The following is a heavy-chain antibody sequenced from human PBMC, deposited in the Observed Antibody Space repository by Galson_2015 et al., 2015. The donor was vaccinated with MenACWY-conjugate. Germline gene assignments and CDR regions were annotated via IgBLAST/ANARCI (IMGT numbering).Heavy chain of an antibody. Sequence: ETLSLTCTVSGGSASSSGYYWTWIRQPPGKGLEWIGLIYDSGTTKYNPSLKGRVTIPLDTSKNQVSLKLSSVTAADTAVYYCAREFSYWGQGTLVTVSS. J-gene: IGHJ4*02. CDR3: AREFSY. CDR2: IYDSGTT. CDR1: GGSASSSGYY. V-gene: IGHV4-61*08. D-gene: IGHD2/OR15-2a*01.